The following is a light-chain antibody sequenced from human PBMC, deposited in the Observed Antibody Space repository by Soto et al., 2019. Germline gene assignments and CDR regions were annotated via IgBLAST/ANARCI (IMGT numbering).Light chain of an antibody. CDR3: MQGTHWPWT. CDR2: EVS. Sequence: DVVMTQSPLSLPVTLGQPASISCRSSQSLLYTDGDTYLTWFQQMPGQSPRRLIYEVSKRDSGVPDRFSGSGSGTVFTLRISRVEAEDVGVYYCMQGTHWPWTFGQGTKVEI. CDR1: QSLLYTDGDTY. V-gene: IGKV2-30*01. J-gene: IGKJ1*01.